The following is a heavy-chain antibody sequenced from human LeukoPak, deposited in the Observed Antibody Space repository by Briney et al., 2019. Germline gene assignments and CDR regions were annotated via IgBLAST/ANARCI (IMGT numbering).Heavy chain of an antibody. J-gene: IGHJ4*02. CDR3: ARGRWELLYFDY. Sequence: PSETLSLTCAVYGGPFSGYYWSWIRQPPGKGLEWIGEINHSGSTNYNPSLKSRVTMSVDTSKNQFSLKLSSVTAADTAVYYCARGRWELLYFDYWGQGTLVTVSS. V-gene: IGHV4-34*01. CDR1: GGPFSGYY. CDR2: INHSGST. D-gene: IGHD1-26*01.